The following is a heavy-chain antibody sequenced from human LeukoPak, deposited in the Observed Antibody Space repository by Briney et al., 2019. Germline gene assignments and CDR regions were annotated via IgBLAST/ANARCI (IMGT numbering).Heavy chain of an antibody. V-gene: IGHV4-39*07. CDR1: GGSISSGGYY. CDR2: INHSGST. J-gene: IGHJ4*02. Sequence: PSETLSLTCTVSGGSISSGGYYWSWIRQPPGKGLEWIGEINHSGSTNYNPSLKSRVTISVDTSKNQFSLKLSSVTAADTAVYYCARPGSWGYYGSGSYDYWGQGTLVTVSS. CDR3: ARPGSWGYYGSGSYDY. D-gene: IGHD3-10*01.